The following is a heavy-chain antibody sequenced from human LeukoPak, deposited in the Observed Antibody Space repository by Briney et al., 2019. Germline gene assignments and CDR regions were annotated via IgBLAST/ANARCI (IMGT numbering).Heavy chain of an antibody. CDR3: ARDRYYDILYY. Sequence: GGSLRLSSAASGFTFSSYWMHWVRQAPGKGLVWVSRINSDGSSTSYADSVKGRFTISRDNAKNTLYLQMNSLRAEDTAVYYCARDRYYDILYYWGQGTLVTVSS. D-gene: IGHD3-9*01. CDR1: GFTFSSYW. CDR2: INSDGSST. J-gene: IGHJ4*02. V-gene: IGHV3-74*01.